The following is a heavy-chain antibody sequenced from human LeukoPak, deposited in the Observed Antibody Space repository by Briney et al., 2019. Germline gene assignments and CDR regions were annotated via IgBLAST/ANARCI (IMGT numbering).Heavy chain of an antibody. Sequence: PGGSLGLSCAASGFTFSSYSMNWVRQAPGKGLEWVSYISSSSNTIYYADSVKGRFTISRDNAKNSLYLQMNSLRDEDTALYYCVTDTSMGGLFDYWGQGTLVTVSS. V-gene: IGHV3-48*02. J-gene: IGHJ4*02. CDR1: GFTFSSYS. CDR3: VTDTSMGGLFDY. D-gene: IGHD5-18*01. CDR2: ISSSSNTI.